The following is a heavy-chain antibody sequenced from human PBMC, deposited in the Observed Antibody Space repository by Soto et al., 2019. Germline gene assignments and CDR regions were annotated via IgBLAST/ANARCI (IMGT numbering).Heavy chain of an antibody. J-gene: IGHJ3*02. CDR1: GGSISSGGYY. CDR3: ARTRGPYGFRDAFDI. V-gene: IGHV4-31*03. CDR2: IYYSGST. D-gene: IGHD4-17*01. Sequence: SETLSLTCTVSGGSISSGGYYWSWIRQHPGKGLEWIGYIYYSGSTYYNPSLKSRVTISVDTSKNQFSLKLSSVTAADTAVYYCARTRGPYGFRDAFDIWGQGTMVTVSS.